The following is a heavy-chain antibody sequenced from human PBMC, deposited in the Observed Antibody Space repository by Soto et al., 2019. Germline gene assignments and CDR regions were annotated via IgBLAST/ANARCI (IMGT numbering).Heavy chain of an antibody. Sequence: GQLVESGGGVVQPGGSLTLSCAASGFTFNSYAMHWVRQAPGKGLEWVAALSYEGDNKYYADAVKGRFTISRDNFKNTLYLKMSRRRAEDTAVYCCARVDVFKQLASSYYDNDVWGQGTTVTAS. V-gene: IGHV3-30-3*01. J-gene: IGHJ6*02. CDR2: LSYEGDNK. D-gene: IGHD1-1*01. CDR1: GFTFNSYA. CDR3: ARVDVFKQLASSYYDNDV.